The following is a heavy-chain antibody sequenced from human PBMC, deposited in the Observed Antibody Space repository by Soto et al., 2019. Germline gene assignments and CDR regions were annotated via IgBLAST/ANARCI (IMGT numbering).Heavy chain of an antibody. D-gene: IGHD3-10*01. V-gene: IGHV1-18*01. CDR3: VRDLDDSGRYYTDY. J-gene: IGHJ4*02. CDR1: GYMFISYC. CDR2: IRPYNGDT. Sequence: GASVHVSFETAGYMFISYCINWVRQAPGQGLECIGWIRPYNGDTNYAQNLQGRVTMNTDTSTSTAYMEMRSLRSDDTAVYYCVRDLDDSGRYYTDYWGPGTLVTVSS.